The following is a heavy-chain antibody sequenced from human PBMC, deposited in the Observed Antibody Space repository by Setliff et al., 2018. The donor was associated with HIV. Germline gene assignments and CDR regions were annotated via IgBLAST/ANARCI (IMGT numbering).Heavy chain of an antibody. D-gene: IGHD3-22*01. CDR2: IYYRGAT. J-gene: IGHJ4*02. CDR3: ARPYDSLYG. CDR1: GGSISNSDFY. Sequence: SETLSLTCTVSGGSISNSDFYWGWIRQSPGKGLEWIGSIYYRGATYYNPTLQSRVTISADTSKNQFYLKLTSVTATDTAIYYCARPYDSLYGWGQGVLVTVSS. V-gene: IGHV4-39*01.